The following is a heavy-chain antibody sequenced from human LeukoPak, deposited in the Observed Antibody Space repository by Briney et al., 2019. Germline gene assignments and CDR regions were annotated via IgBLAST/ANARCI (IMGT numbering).Heavy chain of an antibody. V-gene: IGHV1-18*01. J-gene: IGHJ3*02. CDR2: ISAYNGNT. CDR3: ARDARMATITNDAFDI. D-gene: IGHD5-24*01. Sequence: GASVKVSCKASGYTFTTYGINWVRQAPGQGLEWMGWISAYNGNTNYAQKLQGRVTMTTDTSTSTAYMELRSLRSDDTAVYYCARDARMATITNDAFDIWGQGTMVTVSS. CDR1: GYTFTTYG.